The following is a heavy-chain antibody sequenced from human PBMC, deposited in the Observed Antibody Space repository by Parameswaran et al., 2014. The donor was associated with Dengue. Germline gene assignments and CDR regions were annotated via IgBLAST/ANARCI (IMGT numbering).Heavy chain of an antibody. J-gene: IGHJ6*03. D-gene: IGHD2-2*01. CDR1: GFTFSGSA. Sequence: ESLKISCAASGFTFSGSAMHWVRQASGKGLEWVGRIRSKANSYATAYAASVKGRFTISRDDSKNTAYLQMNSLKTEDTAVYYCTRQEARYCSSTSCSAPDMDVWGKGTTVTVSS. CDR2: IRSKANSYAT. CDR3: TRQEARYCSSTSCSAPDMDV. V-gene: IGHV3-73*01.